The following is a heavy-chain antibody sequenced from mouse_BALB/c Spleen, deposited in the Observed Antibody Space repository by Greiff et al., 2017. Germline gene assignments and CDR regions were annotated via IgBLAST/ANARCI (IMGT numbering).Heavy chain of an antibody. V-gene: IGHV1-69*02. J-gene: IGHJ2*01. CDR1: GYTFTSYW. Sequence: VQLQQPGAELVRPGASVKLSCKASGYTFTSYWINWVKQRPGQGLEWIGNIYPSDSYTNYNQKFKDKATLTVDKSSSTAYMQLSSPTSEDSAVYYCTRGGLMKDYFDYWGQGTTLTVSS. CDR2: IYPSDSYT. D-gene: IGHD2-3*01. CDR3: TRGGLMKDYFDY.